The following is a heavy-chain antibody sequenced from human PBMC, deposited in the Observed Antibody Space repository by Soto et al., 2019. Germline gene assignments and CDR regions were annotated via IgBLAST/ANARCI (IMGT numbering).Heavy chain of an antibody. CDR1: GFTFSSYV. D-gene: IGHD1-1*01. CDR2: TNGDGSKT. J-gene: IGHJ3*02. V-gene: IGHV3-23*04. Sequence: EVQLVESGGGLQQPGGSLRLSCAASGFTFSSYVMSWVRRTPGEGLEWVSATNGDGSKTYVAESVKGRFTISRDNSMNTLFLEMHSLRAVDTAVYHCVRGRVGTGAFDIWGQGTLVTVSS. CDR3: VRGRVGTGAFDI.